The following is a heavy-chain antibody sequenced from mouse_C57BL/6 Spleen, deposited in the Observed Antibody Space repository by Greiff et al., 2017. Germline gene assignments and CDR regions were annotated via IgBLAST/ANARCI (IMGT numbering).Heavy chain of an antibody. CDR2: IDPSDSYT. CDR1: GYTFTSYW. J-gene: IGHJ3*01. Sequence: QVQLQQPGAELVKPGASVKLSCKASGYTFTSYWMQWVKQRPGQGLEWIGEIDPSDSYTNYNQKFKGKATLTVDTSSSTAYLQLSSLTSEDSAVYYCARGVYDYDRAGFAYWGQGTLVTVSA. V-gene: IGHV1-50*01. D-gene: IGHD2-4*01. CDR3: ARGVYDYDRAGFAY.